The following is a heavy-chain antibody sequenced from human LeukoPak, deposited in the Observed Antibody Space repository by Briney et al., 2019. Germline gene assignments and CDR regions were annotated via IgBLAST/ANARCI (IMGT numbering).Heavy chain of an antibody. CDR1: GYTFTSYA. CDR2: INAGNGDT. Sequence: ASVKVSCKASGYTFTSYAMHWVRQAPGQRLEWMGWINAGNGDTKYSQNFQGRVTITRDTSASTAYMELSSLRSDDTAVYYCARTAARRFDYWGQGTLVTVSS. CDR3: ARTAARRFDY. D-gene: IGHD6-6*01. V-gene: IGHV1-3*01. J-gene: IGHJ4*02.